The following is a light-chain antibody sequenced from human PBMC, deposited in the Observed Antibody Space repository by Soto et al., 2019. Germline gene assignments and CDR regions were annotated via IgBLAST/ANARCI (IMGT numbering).Light chain of an antibody. Sequence: EIVLTQSPATLSLSPGERATLSCRASQSVSSYLAWYQQKPGQAPRLLIYDASSRATGIPARFSGSGSGTAFTLTISSLEPEDFAVYHCQQRSNWPYTFGQGTKLEIK. J-gene: IGKJ2*01. CDR1: QSVSSY. CDR3: QQRSNWPYT. CDR2: DAS. V-gene: IGKV3-11*01.